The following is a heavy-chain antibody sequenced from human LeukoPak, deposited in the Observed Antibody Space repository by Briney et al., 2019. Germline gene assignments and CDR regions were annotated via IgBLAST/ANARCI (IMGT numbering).Heavy chain of an antibody. J-gene: IGHJ4*02. D-gene: IGHD5-18*01. V-gene: IGHV3-21*01. CDR2: ISSTGTYI. CDR3: AREPTAMIL. Sequence: GGSLRLSCAASGFTFSSYSMTWVRQTPGKGLEWVSSISSTGTYIYYADSVKGRFTISRDNAKNSLYLQMNSLRAEDTAVYYCAREPTAMILWGQGTLVTVSS. CDR1: GFTFSSYS.